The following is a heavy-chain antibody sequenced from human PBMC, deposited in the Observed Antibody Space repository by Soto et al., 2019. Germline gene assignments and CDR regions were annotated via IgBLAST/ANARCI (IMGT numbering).Heavy chain of an antibody. Sequence: GGSLRLSCAASGFTFSSYGMHWVRQAPGKGLEWVAVIWYDGSNKYYADSVKGRFTISRDNSKNTLYLQMNSLRAEDTAVYYCANLADSSGWTYDAFVIWGQGIMVNVSS. CDR1: GFTFSSYG. CDR2: IWYDGSNK. CDR3: ANLADSSGWTYDAFVI. V-gene: IGHV3-33*06. J-gene: IGHJ3*02. D-gene: IGHD6-19*01.